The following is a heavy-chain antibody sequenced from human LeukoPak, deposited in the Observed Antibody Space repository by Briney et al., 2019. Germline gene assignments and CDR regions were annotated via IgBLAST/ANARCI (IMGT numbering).Heavy chain of an antibody. D-gene: IGHD3-10*01. CDR2: IRFDGNDK. J-gene: IGHJ5*02. CDR3: AKDLMRDRWFGES. Sequence: GGSLRLSCAASGFPFSYFGMHWVRQAPGKGLEWVAFIRFDGNDKFYADSVKGRFTISKDTSRNTLYLQMNSLRAEDTAVYYCAKDLMRDRWFGESWGQGALVTVSS. CDR1: GFPFSYFG. V-gene: IGHV3-30*02.